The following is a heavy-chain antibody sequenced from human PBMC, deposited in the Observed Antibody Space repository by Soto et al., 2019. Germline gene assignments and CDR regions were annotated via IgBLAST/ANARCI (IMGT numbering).Heavy chain of an antibody. CDR3: AKVEGDTAMVTYYYYYGMDV. CDR1: GFTFSSYG. D-gene: IGHD5-18*01. CDR2: ISYDGSNK. V-gene: IGHV3-30*18. Sequence: PGGSLRLSCAASGFTFSSYGMHWVRQAPGKGLEWVAVISYDGSNKYYADSVKGRFTISRDNSKNTLYLQMNSLRAEDTAVYYCAKVEGDTAMVTYYYYYGMDVWGQGTTVTVSS. J-gene: IGHJ6*02.